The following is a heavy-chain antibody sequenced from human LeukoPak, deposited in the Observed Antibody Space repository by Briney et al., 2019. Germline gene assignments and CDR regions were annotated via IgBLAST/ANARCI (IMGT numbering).Heavy chain of an antibody. CDR3: ARHYYDTSGYYGRDYFDY. Sequence: PGGSLRLSCAASGFTFSYYWMSWVRQAPGKGPEWVANIKQDGTEKYYVDSVKGRFTISRDSAKNSLYLQMNSLRAEDTAVYYCARHYYDTSGYYGRDYFDYWGQGTLVTVSS. J-gene: IGHJ4*02. CDR1: GFTFSYYW. V-gene: IGHV3-7*01. CDR2: IKQDGTEK. D-gene: IGHD3-22*01.